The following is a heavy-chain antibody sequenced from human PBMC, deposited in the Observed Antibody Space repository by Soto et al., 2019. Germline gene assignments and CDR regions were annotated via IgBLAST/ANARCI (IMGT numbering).Heavy chain of an antibody. V-gene: IGHV3-33*01. D-gene: IGHD2-2*01. CDR2: IWYDGSNK. CDR3: ARDDLGMPLDAFDI. Sequence: HLGGSLRLSCAASGFTFSSYGMHWVRQAPGKGLEWVAVIWYDGSNKYYADSVKGRFTISRDNSKNTLYLQMNSLRAEDTAVYYCARDDLGMPLDAFDIWGQGTMVTVSS. CDR1: GFTFSSYG. J-gene: IGHJ3*02.